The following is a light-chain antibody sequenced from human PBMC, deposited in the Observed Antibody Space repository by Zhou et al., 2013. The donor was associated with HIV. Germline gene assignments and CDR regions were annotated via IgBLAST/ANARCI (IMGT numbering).Light chain of an antibody. CDR2: AAS. Sequence: DIQMTQSPSSLSASVGDRVTITCRASQSITTYLNWYQQKPGKAPKLLIYAASSLQSGVPSRFSGSGSGTDFTLTISGLRPEDFATYYCQQSYSTPYTFGQGTKLEIK. J-gene: IGKJ2*01. CDR3: QQSYSTPYT. CDR1: QSITTY. V-gene: IGKV1-39*01.